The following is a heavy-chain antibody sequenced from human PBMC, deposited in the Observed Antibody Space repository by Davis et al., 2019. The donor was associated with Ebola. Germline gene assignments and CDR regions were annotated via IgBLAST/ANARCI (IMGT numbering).Heavy chain of an antibody. CDR1: GYTFTNYD. CDR2: LNPNSGNT. V-gene: IGHV1-8*01. D-gene: IGHD2-8*01. Sequence: ASVKVSGKASGYTFTNYDINWVRQATGQGLEWMGWLNPNSGNTDSTHKFQGRLTMTKNISIGTAYMELSTLTSEDTAVYYCARRVYSRSGFDSWGQGTLVTVSS. J-gene: IGHJ4*02. CDR3: ARRVYSRSGFDS.